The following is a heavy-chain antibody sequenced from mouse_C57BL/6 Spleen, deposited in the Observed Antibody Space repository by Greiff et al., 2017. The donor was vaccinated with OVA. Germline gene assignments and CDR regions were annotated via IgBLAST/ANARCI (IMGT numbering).Heavy chain of an antibody. D-gene: IGHD3-3*01. CDR2: IYPRSGNT. CDR1: GYTFTGYG. J-gene: IGHJ4*01. V-gene: IGHV1-81*01. CDR3: ARRQGTAGDYYAMDY. Sequence: QVQLQQSGAELARPGASVKLSCKASGYTFTGYGISWVKQRTGQGLEWIGEIYPRSGNTYYNEKFKGKATLTADKSSSPAYMELRSLTSEDSAVYFCARRQGTAGDYYAMDYWGQGTSVTVSS.